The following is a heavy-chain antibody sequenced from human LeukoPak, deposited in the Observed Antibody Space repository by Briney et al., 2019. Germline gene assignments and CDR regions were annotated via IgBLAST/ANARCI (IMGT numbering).Heavy chain of an antibody. CDR3: ARDGRHRSGGSCRDGGDAFDI. CDR2: IYYSGST. Sequence: PSETLSLTCTVSGGSISSGGYYWSWIRQHPGKGLEWIGYIYYSGSTYYNPSLKSRVTISVDTSKNQFSLKLSSVTAADTAVYYCARDGRHRSGGSCRDGGDAFDIWGQGTMVTVSS. J-gene: IGHJ3*02. V-gene: IGHV4-31*03. CDR1: GGSISSGGYY. D-gene: IGHD2-15*01.